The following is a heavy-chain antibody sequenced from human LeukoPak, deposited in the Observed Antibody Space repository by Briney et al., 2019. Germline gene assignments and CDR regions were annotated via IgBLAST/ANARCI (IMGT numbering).Heavy chain of an antibody. V-gene: IGHV4-38-2*02. J-gene: IGHJ4*02. CDR3: ARIDYFDSTGSYYNFPY. CDR1: GYSIGSGYF. CDR2: FYRSVNT. Sequence: SETLSLTCTVSGYSIGSGYFWGWIRQPPGKGLEWIGSFYRSVNTYYNPSLKSRVTISVDTSKNQFSLKLTSVTAADTAVYYCARIDYFDSTGSYYNFPYWGQGSLVTVSS. D-gene: IGHD3-22*01.